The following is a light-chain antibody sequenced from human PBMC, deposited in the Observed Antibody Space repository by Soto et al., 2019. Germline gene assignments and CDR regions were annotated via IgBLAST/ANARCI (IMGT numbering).Light chain of an antibody. CDR1: QSVGSY. CDR2: DAS. CDR3: QQRSGWPP. V-gene: IGKV3-11*01. J-gene: IGKJ4*01. Sequence: EIVLTQSPVTLSLSPGERATLSCRASQSVGSYLIWYQQKPGQAPRLLIFDASTRATDIPDRFSGSGSGTDFTLTISSLEPEDFAVYYCQQRSGWPPFGGGTKVEI.